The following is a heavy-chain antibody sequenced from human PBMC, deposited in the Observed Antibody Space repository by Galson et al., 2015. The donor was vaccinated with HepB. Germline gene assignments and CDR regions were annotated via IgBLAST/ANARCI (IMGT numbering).Heavy chain of an antibody. V-gene: IGHV4-31*03. CDR3: ARTAEPNTLLQGGLLFAP. D-gene: IGHD2-21*02. J-gene: IGHJ5*02. CDR2: IYYTGGT. Sequence: TLSLTCTVSGGSISSGGYYWSWIRQHPGKGLEWIGYIYYTGGTYYNPSLERRVTISVDTSKNQFSLKLRSVTAADTAVYYWARTAEPNTLLQGGLLFAPWGQGTLVTVSS. CDR1: GGSISSGGYY.